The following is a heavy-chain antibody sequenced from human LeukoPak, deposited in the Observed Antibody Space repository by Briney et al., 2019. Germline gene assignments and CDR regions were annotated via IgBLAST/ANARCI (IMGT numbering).Heavy chain of an antibody. V-gene: IGHV3-23*01. Sequence: PGGSLRLSCAASGFTFSSYAMSWVRQAPGKGLEWVSAISGSGGSTYYADSVKGRFTISRDNSKNTLYLQMNSLRAEDTAVYYCAKNVGGSIAAAGTVDYWGQGTLVTVSS. CDR2: ISGSGGST. CDR1: GFTFSSYA. CDR3: AKNVGGSIAAAGTVDY. D-gene: IGHD6-13*01. J-gene: IGHJ4*02.